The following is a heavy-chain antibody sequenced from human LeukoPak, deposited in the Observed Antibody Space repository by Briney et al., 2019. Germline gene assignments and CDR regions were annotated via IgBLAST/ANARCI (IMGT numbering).Heavy chain of an antibody. Sequence: SETLSLTCTVSGGSISSGSYCWSWIRQPAGKGLEWIGRIYTSGSTDYNPSLKSRVTISVDTSKNQFSLKLSSVTAADTAVYYCAKPSNYYGSATDAFDFWGQGTMVTVSS. CDR2: IYTSGST. CDR1: GGSISSGSYC. CDR3: AKPSNYYGSATDAFDF. D-gene: IGHD3-10*01. V-gene: IGHV4-61*02. J-gene: IGHJ3*01.